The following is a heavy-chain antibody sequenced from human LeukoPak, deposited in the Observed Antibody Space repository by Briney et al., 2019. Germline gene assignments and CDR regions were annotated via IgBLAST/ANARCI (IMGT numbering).Heavy chain of an antibody. Sequence: PGGSLRLSCAVSGFTVSSNYMSWVRQAPGKGLEWVSIIYTGVNTYYADSVEGRFTISRDNSRNTLYLQMNSLRPEDTAVYYCARQLGYCTSTSCFGRSGTFDIWGQGTMVTVSS. D-gene: IGHD2-2*01. CDR1: GFTVSSNY. CDR3: ARQLGYCTSTSCFGRSGTFDI. CDR2: IYTGVNT. V-gene: IGHV3-66*02. J-gene: IGHJ3*02.